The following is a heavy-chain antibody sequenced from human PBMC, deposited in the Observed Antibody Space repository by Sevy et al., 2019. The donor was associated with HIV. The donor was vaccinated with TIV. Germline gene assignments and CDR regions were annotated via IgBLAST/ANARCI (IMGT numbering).Heavy chain of an antibody. CDR2: IPFDGSRE. CDR1: GFTFTDYG. J-gene: IGHJ4*02. V-gene: IGHV3-30*02. Sequence: GGSLRLSCVASGFTFTDYGMHWVRQVPGRGLEWVAFIPFDGSREYYTDSVKGRFTISRDESKNTLYLQMNSLRSEDTAVYYCAKALNIVATILNWGQGTLVTVSS. CDR3: AKALNIVATILN. D-gene: IGHD5-12*01.